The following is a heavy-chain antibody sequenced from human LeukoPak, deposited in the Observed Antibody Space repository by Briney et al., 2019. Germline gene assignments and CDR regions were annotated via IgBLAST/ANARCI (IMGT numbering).Heavy chain of an antibody. J-gene: IGHJ4*02. CDR2: INHSGST. V-gene: IGHV4-34*01. CDR3: ARVWRSSWFLDY. Sequence: SETLSLTCAVYGGSFSGYYWSWIRQPPGKGLEWIGEINHSGSTSYNPSLKSRVTISVDTSKNQFSLKLSSVTAADTAVYYCARVWRSSWFLDYWGQGTLVTVSS. CDR1: GGSFSGYY. D-gene: IGHD6-13*01.